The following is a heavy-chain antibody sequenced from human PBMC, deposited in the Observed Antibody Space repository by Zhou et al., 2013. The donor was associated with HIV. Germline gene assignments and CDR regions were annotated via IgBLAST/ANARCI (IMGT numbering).Heavy chain of an antibody. CDR3: ARTPAQQQLQAPSAFDI. V-gene: IGHV1-69*05. CDR1: GGTFSSYA. J-gene: IGHJ3*02. CDR2: IIPIFGTA. D-gene: IGHD6-13*01. Sequence: QVQLVQSGAEVKKPGSSVKVSCKASGGTFSSYAISWVRQAPGQGLEWMGGIIPIFGTANYAQKFQGRVTITTDESTSTAYMELSSLRSEDTAVYYCARTPAQQQLQAPSAFDIWGQGTMVTVSS.